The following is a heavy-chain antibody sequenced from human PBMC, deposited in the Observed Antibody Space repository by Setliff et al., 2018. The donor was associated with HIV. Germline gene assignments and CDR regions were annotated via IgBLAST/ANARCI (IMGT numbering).Heavy chain of an antibody. Sequence: SETLSLTCTVSGGSISSYYWNWIRQPAGKGLEWIGRIYSSGRTNYNPSLKSRVTMSVDTSKNQFSLKLSSVTAADTAVYYCAREGDYDYVWGSYRIWGQGTLVTVSS. CDR2: IYSSGRT. J-gene: IGHJ4*02. CDR3: AREGDYDYVWGSYRI. D-gene: IGHD3-16*02. V-gene: IGHV4-4*07. CDR1: GGSISSYY.